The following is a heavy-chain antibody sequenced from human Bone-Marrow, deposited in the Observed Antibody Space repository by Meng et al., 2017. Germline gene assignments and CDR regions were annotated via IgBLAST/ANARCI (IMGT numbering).Heavy chain of an antibody. CDR1: GGSISSGGYY. CDR2: IYHSGTT. Sequence: QVQLQESGPGLVKPSQTLSLTCTVSGGSISSGGYYWSWIRQPPGKGLEWIGYIYHSGTTYYNPSLKSRVTISVDRSKNQFSLKLTSVTAADTAVYYCARDLPYASGAGGFDPWGQGTLVTVSS. V-gene: IGHV4-30-2*01. D-gene: IGHD3-10*01. J-gene: IGHJ5*02. CDR3: ARDLPYASGAGGFDP.